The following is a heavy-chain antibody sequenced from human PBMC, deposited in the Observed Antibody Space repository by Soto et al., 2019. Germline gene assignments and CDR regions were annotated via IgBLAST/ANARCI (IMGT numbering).Heavy chain of an antibody. Sequence: QVQLQESGPGLVKPSQTLSLTCTVSGGSISSGGYYWSWIRQHPGKGLEWIGYIYYSGSTYYNPSLKSRVTISVDTSKNQFSLKLSSVTAADTAVYYCARGYSSSWYSDYYGMDVWGQGTTVTVSS. V-gene: IGHV4-31*03. CDR1: GGSISSGGYY. J-gene: IGHJ6*02. CDR2: IYYSGST. D-gene: IGHD6-13*01. CDR3: ARGYSSSWYSDYYGMDV.